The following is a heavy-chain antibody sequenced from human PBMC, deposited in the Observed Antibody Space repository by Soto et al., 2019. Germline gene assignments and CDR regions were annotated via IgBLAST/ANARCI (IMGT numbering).Heavy chain of an antibody. CDR1: GGSISSCSYY. V-gene: IGHV4-39*01. Sequence: SETLSLTCTVSGGSISSCSYYWGWIRQPPGKGLEWIGSIYYSGSTYYNPSLKSRVTISVDTSKNQFSLKLSSVTAADTSVYYCARVITIFGVVYGMDVWGQGTTVTVSS. J-gene: IGHJ6*02. D-gene: IGHD3-3*01. CDR3: ARVITIFGVVYGMDV. CDR2: IYYSGST.